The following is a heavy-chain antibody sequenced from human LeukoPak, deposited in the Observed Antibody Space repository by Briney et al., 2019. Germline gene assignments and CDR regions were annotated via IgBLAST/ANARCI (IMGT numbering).Heavy chain of an antibody. CDR1: GFTFSTYG. V-gene: IGHV3-33*06. CDR3: AKGDYSSSWYDQNFDY. J-gene: IGHJ4*02. D-gene: IGHD6-13*01. Sequence: GRSLRLSCAASGFTFSTYGMQWVRQAPGRGLEWVAVIWYGGSNKYYADSLKGRFTVSRDNSKNTLYLQMNSLRAEDTAVYYCAKGDYSSSWYDQNFDYWGQGTLVTVSS. CDR2: IWYGGSNK.